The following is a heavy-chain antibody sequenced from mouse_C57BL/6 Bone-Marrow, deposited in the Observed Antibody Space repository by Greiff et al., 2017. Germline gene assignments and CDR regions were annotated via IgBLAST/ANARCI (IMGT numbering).Heavy chain of an antibody. CDR3: ARLGDYDPAWFAY. CDR2: IYPRSGNT. Sequence: VQLVESGAELARPGASVKLSCKASGYTFTSYGISWVKQRTGQGLEWIGEIYPRSGNTYYNEKFKGKATLTADESSSTAYMELRSLTSEDSAVYFCARLGDYDPAWFAYWGQGTLVTVSA. J-gene: IGHJ3*01. V-gene: IGHV1-81*01. D-gene: IGHD2-4*01. CDR1: GYTFTSYG.